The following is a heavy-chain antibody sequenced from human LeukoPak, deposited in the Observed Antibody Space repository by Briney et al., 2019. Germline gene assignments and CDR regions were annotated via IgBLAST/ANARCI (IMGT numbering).Heavy chain of an antibody. Sequence: SVKVSCKASGGTFSSYAISWVRQAPGQGLEWLGGIIPIFGTANYAQKFQGRVTITADESTSTAYMELSSLRSEDTAVYYCARVVVVPAAILTYYYYYMDVWGKGTTVTVSS. V-gene: IGHV1-69*13. CDR1: GGTFSSYA. J-gene: IGHJ6*03. CDR3: ARVVVVPAAILTYYYYYMDV. D-gene: IGHD2-2*01. CDR2: IIPIFGTA.